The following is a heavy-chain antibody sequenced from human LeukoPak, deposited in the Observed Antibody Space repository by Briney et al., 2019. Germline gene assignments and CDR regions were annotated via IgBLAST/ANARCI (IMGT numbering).Heavy chain of an antibody. CDR3: ARGERDGNYGDGNWFDP. CDR2: ISAYNGNT. D-gene: IGHD4-17*01. V-gene: IGHV1-18*01. J-gene: IGHJ5*02. CDR1: RYTFTSYG. Sequence: GASVKVSCKASRYTFTSYGISWVRQAPGQGLEWMGWISAYNGNTNYTQKLQGRVTMTTDTSTSTAYMELRSLRSDDTAVYSCARGERDGNYGDGNWFDPWGQGNLVTVSS.